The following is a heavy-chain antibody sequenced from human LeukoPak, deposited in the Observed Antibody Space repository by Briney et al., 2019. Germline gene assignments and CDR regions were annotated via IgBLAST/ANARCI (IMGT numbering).Heavy chain of an antibody. V-gene: IGHV1-46*01. CDR3: AREVRTGVGATDS. J-gene: IGHJ4*02. CDR2: INPSRGSP. CDR1: GYTFTSYF. D-gene: IGHD1-26*01. Sequence: ASVKVSCKASGYTFTSYFMHWVRQAPGQGLELMGIINPSRGSPNYEQKFQGRIIVTKDTSTSTVYMELSRLRSEDTAVYYCAREVRTGVGATDSWGQGTLVTVSS.